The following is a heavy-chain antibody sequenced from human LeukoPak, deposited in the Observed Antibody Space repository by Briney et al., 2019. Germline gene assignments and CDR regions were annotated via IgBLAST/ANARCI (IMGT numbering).Heavy chain of an antibody. CDR3: ASPYSTSWNDAFDA. J-gene: IGHJ3*01. CDR2: VSSTGEYT. D-gene: IGHD6-13*01. V-gene: IGHV3-21*04. CDR1: GFSFNRYT. Sequence: NPGGSLRLSCAASGFSFNRYTMNWVRQAPGRGPEWVASVSSTGEYTYYGDSVKGRFTISRYNTENSLSLQMTSLRAEDTALYYCASPYSTSWNDAFDAWGRGTMVTVSS.